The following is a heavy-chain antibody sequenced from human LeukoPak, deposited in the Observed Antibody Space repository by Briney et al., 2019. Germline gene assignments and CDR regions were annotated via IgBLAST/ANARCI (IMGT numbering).Heavy chain of an antibody. V-gene: IGHV1-2*02. Sequence: GASVKVSCKASGYTFTGYYMHWVRQAPGQGLEWMGWINPNSGGTNYAQKFQGRVTMTRDTSISTAYMELSRLRSDDTAVYYCARRSLEDFWSEGIDYWGQGTLVTVSS. D-gene: IGHD3-3*01. CDR3: ARRSLEDFWSEGIDY. J-gene: IGHJ4*02. CDR2: INPNSGGT. CDR1: GYTFTGYY.